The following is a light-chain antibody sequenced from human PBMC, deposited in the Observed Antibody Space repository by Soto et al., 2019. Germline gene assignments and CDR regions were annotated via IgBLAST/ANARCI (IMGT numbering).Light chain of an antibody. CDR1: QTITTW. CDR2: DAS. CDR3: QQYTNTNNPWM. J-gene: IGKJ1*01. Sequence: DIRVTQSPLILSSSVRDRVTITRRTSQTITTWMAWYQQKPGKAPKLLVYDASTLQSGVATRFSGSGSGTEFTLIISGLQPEDSATYYCQQYTNTNNPWMFGQGTKVHIK. V-gene: IGKV1-5*01.